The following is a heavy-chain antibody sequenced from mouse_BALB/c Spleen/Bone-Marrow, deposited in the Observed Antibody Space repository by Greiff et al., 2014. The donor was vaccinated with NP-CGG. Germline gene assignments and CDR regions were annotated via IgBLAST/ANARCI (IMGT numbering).Heavy chain of an antibody. CDR1: GFTFSDYY. J-gene: IGHJ4*01. Sequence: VQLKESGGGLVKPGGSLKLSCAASGFTFSDYYMYWVRQTPEKRLEWVATISDGGSYTYYPDSVKGRFTISRDIAKNNLYLQMSSLKSEDTAMYYCARDRGVQGYAMDYWGQGTSVTVPS. CDR3: ARDRGVQGYAMDY. V-gene: IGHV5-4*02. D-gene: IGHD2-14*01. CDR2: ISDGGSYT.